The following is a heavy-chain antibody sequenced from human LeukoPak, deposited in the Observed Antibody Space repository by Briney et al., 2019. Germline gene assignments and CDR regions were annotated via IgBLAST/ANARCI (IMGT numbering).Heavy chain of an antibody. CDR3: AKNFRESGNYYYYMDV. CDR1: GFTFSSYA. V-gene: IGHV3-23*01. Sequence: PGRSLRLSCAASGFTFSSYAMSWVRQAPGKGLEWVSTISGSAFTTFYADSVRGRFTISRDNSKNTLYLQLNSLRAEDTAVYYCAKNFRESGNYYYYMDVWGKGTTVTVSS. D-gene: IGHD3-10*01. CDR2: ISGSAFTT. J-gene: IGHJ6*03.